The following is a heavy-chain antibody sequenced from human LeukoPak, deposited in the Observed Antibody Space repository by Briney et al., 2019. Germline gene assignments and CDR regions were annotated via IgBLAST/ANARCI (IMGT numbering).Heavy chain of an antibody. J-gene: IGHJ4*02. CDR3: AKGSRLREGGSYRF. D-gene: IGHD3-16*02. CDR1: GGTFSSYA. V-gene: IGHV1-69*06. CDR2: IIPIFGSA. Sequence: SVKVSCKASGGTFSSYATNWVRQAPGQGLEWMGRIIPIFGSANYAQKFQGGVTITADKSTRTAYMELSSLRSEDTALYYCAKGSRLREGGSYRFWGQGTLVTVSS.